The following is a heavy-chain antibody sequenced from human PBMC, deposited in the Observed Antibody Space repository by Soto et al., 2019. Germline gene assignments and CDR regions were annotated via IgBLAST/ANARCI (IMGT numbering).Heavy chain of an antibody. CDR3: ARGGSSEILRYFDRTSLFYGAFDI. CDR1: GSTFPSYD. V-gene: IGHV1-8*01. D-gene: IGHD3-9*01. CDR2: MNPNSGNT. Sequence: ASVQVSCPASGSTFPSYDINWVRQDPGQGLEWMGWMNPNSGNTGYAQKFQGRVTMTRNTSISTAYMELSSLRSEDTAVYYCARGGSSEILRYFDRTSLFYGAFDIWGQGTMVTVSS. J-gene: IGHJ3*02.